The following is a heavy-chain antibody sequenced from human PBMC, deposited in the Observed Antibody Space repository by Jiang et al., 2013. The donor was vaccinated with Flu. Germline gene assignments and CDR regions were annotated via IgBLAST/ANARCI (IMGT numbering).Heavy chain of an antibody. D-gene: IGHD6-19*01. CDR2: IIPILGIA. CDR3: ARVAAVAGTFDY. V-gene: IGHV1-69*04. J-gene: IGHJ4*02. CDR1: GGTFSSYA. Sequence: SGGTFSSYAISWVRQAPGQGLEWMGRIIPILGIANYAQKFQGRVTITADKSTSTAYMELSSLRSEDTAVYYCARVAAVAGTFDYWGQGTLVTVSS.